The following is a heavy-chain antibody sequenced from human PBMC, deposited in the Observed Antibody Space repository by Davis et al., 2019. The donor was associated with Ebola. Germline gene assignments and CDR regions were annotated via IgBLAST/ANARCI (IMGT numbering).Heavy chain of an antibody. CDR2: IYPGDSDT. J-gene: IGHJ3*02. CDR3: ASRSGYSGFQPDAFDI. V-gene: IGHV5-51*01. D-gene: IGHD5-12*01. Sequence: GESLKISCKGSGYSFTSYWIGWVRQMPGKGLEWMGIIYPGDSDTRYSPSFQGQVTISADKSISTAYLQWSSLKASDTAMYYCASRSGYSGFQPDAFDIWGQGTMVTVSS. CDR1: GYSFTSYW.